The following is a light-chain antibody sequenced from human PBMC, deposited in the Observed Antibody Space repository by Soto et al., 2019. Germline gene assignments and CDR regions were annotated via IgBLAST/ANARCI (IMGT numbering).Light chain of an antibody. CDR1: QSVSDN. V-gene: IGKV3D-15*01. Sequence: IVMTQSPVTLSVSPGERATLSCRASQSVSDNLAWYQQKPGQAPRLLFYGASTRATDIPVRFSGSGSGTEFTLTISSMTPENFPVYYCQQYHNWPLTFGGGTKVDTK. J-gene: IGKJ4*01. CDR3: QQYHNWPLT. CDR2: GAS.